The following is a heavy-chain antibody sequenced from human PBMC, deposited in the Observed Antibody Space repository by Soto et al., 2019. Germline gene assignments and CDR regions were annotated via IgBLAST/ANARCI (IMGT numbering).Heavy chain of an antibody. D-gene: IGHD3-10*01. J-gene: IGHJ4*02. CDR2: VHYNGRT. CDR3: ARHGSVSYYPVDS. CDR1: GGSITSGDNYY. V-gene: IGHV4-39*01. Sequence: QLQLQESGPGLVQPSETLSLTCTVSGGSITSGDNYYWGWIRQPPGKGLEYIGSVHYNGRTYYNPSLKSRVTVSADTAKNQFSWKLTSVTAADTAVYYCARHGSVSYYPVDSWGQGTLVTVSS.